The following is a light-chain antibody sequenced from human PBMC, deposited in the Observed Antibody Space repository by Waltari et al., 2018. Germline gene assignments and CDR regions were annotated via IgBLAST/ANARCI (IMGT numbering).Light chain of an antibody. CDR3: QHYVSIPVT. CDR2: GAS. V-gene: IGKV3-20*01. CDR1: QSVSRA. Sequence: EIVLTQSPGTLSLSPGERATLSYRASQSVSRALAWYQQNPGQAPRLLIYGASNRATGIPDRFSGSGSGTDFSLIISRLEPEDFAVYYCQHYVSIPVTFGQGTKVEIK. J-gene: IGKJ1*01.